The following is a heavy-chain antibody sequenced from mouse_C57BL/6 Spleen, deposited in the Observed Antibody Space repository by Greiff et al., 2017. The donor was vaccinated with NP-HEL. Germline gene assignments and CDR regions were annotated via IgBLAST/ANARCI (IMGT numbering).Heavy chain of an antibody. CDR1: GFTFSSYA. V-gene: IGHV5-4*01. Sequence: EVMLVESGGGLVKPGGSLKLSCAASGFTFSSYAMSWVRQTPEKRLEWVATISDGGSYTYYPDNVKGRFTISRDNAKNNLYLQMSHLKSEDTAMYYCARDRYYGSRDAMDYWGQGTSVTVSS. D-gene: IGHD1-1*01. CDR2: ISDGGSYT. J-gene: IGHJ4*01. CDR3: ARDRYYGSRDAMDY.